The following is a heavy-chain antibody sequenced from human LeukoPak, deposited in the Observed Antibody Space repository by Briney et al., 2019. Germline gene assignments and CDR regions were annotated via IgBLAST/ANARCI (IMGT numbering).Heavy chain of an antibody. J-gene: IGHJ4*02. CDR1: GYSFTSYW. CDR3: ARHESLIYGSASYYDY. Sequence: PGESLKSSCKGSGYSFTSYWISWMRQMPGKGLEWMGMIDPSDSYTNYSPSFQGHVTITADKSISTAYLQWSSLKASDTAMYYCARHESLIYGSASYYDYWGQGTLVTVSS. V-gene: IGHV5-10-1*01. CDR2: IDPSDSYT. D-gene: IGHD3-10*01.